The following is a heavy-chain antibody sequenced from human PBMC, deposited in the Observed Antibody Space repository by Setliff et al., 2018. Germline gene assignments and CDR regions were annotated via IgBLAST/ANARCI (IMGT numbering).Heavy chain of an antibody. CDR3: ARDLFSSSWYDH. CDR2: INPNSGGT. J-gene: IGHJ5*02. CDR1: GYTFSDYY. D-gene: IGHD6-19*01. V-gene: IGHV1-2*02. Sequence: ASVKVSCKASGYTFSDYYMQWVRQAPGQGLEWMGWINPNSGGTNYAQKFQGRVTMTRDTSITTAYMEISSLTSDDTAVYYCARDLFSSSWYDHWGQGTQVTVSS.